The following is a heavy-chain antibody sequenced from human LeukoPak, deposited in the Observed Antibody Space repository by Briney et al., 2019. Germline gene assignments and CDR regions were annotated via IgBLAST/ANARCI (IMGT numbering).Heavy chain of an antibody. Sequence: SQTLSLTCTVSGGSISSGGYYWSWIRQHPGKGLEWIGYIYYSGSTYYNPSLKSRVTISVDTSKNQFSLKLSSVTAADTAVYYCAREGRGYSSGLLATYYFDYWGQGTLVTVSS. CDR2: IYYSGST. CDR1: GGSISSGGYY. V-gene: IGHV4-31*03. CDR3: AREGRGYSSGLLATYYFDY. J-gene: IGHJ4*02. D-gene: IGHD3-22*01.